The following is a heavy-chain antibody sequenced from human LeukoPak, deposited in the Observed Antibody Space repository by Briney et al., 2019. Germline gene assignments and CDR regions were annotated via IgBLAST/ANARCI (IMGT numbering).Heavy chain of an antibody. J-gene: IGHJ4*02. CDR2: ISGSGSHT. D-gene: IGHD3-22*01. CDR1: GFSFSGYA. CDR3: AKDISGYYRPFDY. V-gene: IGHV3-23*01. Sequence: GRSLRLSCAASGFSFSGYAMSWVRQAPGKGLEWVSSISGSGSHTYHADSVKGRFTISRDNSKNTLYLQMNSLRAEDTAVYYCAKDISGYYRPFDYWGQGTLVTVSS.